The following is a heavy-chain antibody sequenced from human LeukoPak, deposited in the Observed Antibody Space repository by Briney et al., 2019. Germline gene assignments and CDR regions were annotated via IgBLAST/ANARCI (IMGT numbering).Heavy chain of an antibody. CDR2: ITHRGSS. V-gene: IGHV4-34*01. Sequence: SETLSLTCAVSGGSFSGNYWSWIRQSPGKGPEWLGEITHRGSSKYNPSLKSRVTISLDTSKNQFSLKLTSVTAADAAVYYCARARYYYDSSGYPFDYWGQGTLVTVSS. CDR3: ARARYYYDSSGYPFDY. J-gene: IGHJ4*02. D-gene: IGHD3-22*01. CDR1: GGSFSGNY.